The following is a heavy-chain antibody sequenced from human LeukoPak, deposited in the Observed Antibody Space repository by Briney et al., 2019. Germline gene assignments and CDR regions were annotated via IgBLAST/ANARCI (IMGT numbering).Heavy chain of an antibody. CDR1: GFTFSSYA. J-gene: IGHJ4*02. Sequence: GGSLRLSCAASGFTFSSYAMSWVRQAPGKGLEWASAISGSGGSTYYADSVKGRFTISRDNSKNTLYLQMNSLRAEDTAVYCCAKDLYTSGYYFDYWGQGTLVTVSS. CDR2: ISGSGGST. V-gene: IGHV3-23*01. CDR3: AKDLYTSGYYFDY. D-gene: IGHD1-26*01.